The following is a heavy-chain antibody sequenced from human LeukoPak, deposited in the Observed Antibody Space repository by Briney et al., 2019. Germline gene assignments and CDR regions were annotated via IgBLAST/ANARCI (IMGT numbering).Heavy chain of an antibody. CDR2: IYYSGST. J-gene: IGHJ4*02. CDR3: ARSDYSLVLIDY. D-gene: IGHD4-11*01. Sequence: PSETLSLTCTVSGGSISSSSYYWGWIRQPPGKGLEWIGSIYYSGSTYYNPSLKSRVTISVDTSKNQFSLTLRSVTAADTAVYYCARSDYSLVLIDYWGQGTLVTVSS. V-gene: IGHV4-39*01. CDR1: GGSISSSSYY.